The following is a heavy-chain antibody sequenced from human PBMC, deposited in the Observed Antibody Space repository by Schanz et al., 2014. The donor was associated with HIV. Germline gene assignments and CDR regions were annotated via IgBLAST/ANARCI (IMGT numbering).Heavy chain of an antibody. CDR2: INHSGST. Sequence: QVQLQQWGAGLLKPSETLSLTCAVFGGSFSGYYWSWIRQPPGKGLEGIGEINHSGSTNYSPSLKSRVSISVAASKRQFSLNLGSVTAADTAVYYCARGQSFDFWSGYRVGYFDYWGQGTLVTVSS. D-gene: IGHD3-3*01. V-gene: IGHV4-34*02. CDR1: GGSFSGYY. CDR3: ARGQSFDFWSGYRVGYFDY. J-gene: IGHJ4*02.